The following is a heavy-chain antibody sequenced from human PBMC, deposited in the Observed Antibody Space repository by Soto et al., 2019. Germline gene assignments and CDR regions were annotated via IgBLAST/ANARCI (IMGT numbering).Heavy chain of an antibody. Sequence: SETLSLTCTVSGGSISSYYWSWIRQPPGKGLEWIGYIYYSGSTNYNPSLKSRVTISVDTSKNQFSLKLSSVTAADTAVYYCAREYRDGYNYDAFDIWGQGTMVTVSS. D-gene: IGHD5-12*01. CDR2: IYYSGST. CDR1: GGSISSYY. CDR3: AREYRDGYNYDAFDI. V-gene: IGHV4-59*01. J-gene: IGHJ3*02.